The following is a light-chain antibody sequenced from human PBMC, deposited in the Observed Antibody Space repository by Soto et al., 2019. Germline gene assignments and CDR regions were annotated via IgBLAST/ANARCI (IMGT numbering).Light chain of an antibody. CDR2: AAS. CDR3: QQSYSIPFP. J-gene: IGKJ3*01. V-gene: IGKV1-39*01. Sequence: DFQMTQSPSSLSASVGDRVTITCRASQNIRNYLNWYQQTPGKAPKLLIYAASSLQSGVPSRFSGSGSGTEFTLTINSLQREDFATYYCQQSYSIPFPFGPGTKVDIK. CDR1: QNIRNY.